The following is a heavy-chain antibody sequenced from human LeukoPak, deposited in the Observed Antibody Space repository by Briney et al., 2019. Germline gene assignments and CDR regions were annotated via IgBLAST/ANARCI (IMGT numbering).Heavy chain of an antibody. Sequence: ASVKVSCKASGYTFTGYYMHWVRQAPGQGLEWMGWINPNSGGTNYAQKFQGRVTMTRDTSISTACMELSRLRSDDTAVYYCAYSSGWSSPVGAFDIWGQGTMVTVSS. CDR3: AYSSGWSSPVGAFDI. V-gene: IGHV1-2*02. J-gene: IGHJ3*02. D-gene: IGHD6-19*01. CDR1: GYTFTGYY. CDR2: INPNSGGT.